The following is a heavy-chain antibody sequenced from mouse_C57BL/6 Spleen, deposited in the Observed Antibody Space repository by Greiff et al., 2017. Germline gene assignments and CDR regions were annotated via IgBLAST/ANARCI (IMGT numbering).Heavy chain of an antibody. CDR3: ARDWIYEFDY. CDR2: INPNNGGT. Sequence: EVQLQQSGPELVKPGASVKISCKASGYTFTDYYMNWVKQSPGKSLEWIGDINPNNGGTSYNQKFKGKATLTVDKSSSTAYMELRSLTSEDSAVYYCARDWIYEFDYWGQGTTLTVSS. D-gene: IGHD1-1*01. CDR1: GYTFTDYY. J-gene: IGHJ2*01. V-gene: IGHV1-26*01.